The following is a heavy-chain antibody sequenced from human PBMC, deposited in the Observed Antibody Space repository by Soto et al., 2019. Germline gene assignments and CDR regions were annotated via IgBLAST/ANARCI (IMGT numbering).Heavy chain of an antibody. CDR1: GGTFSSYA. V-gene: IGHV1-69*12. CDR2: IIPIFGTA. D-gene: IGHD5-12*01. Sequence: QVQLVQSGAEVKKPGSSVKVSCKASGGTFSSYAISCVRQAPGQGLEWTGGIIPIFGTANYAQKFQGRVTITADESTSKAYMELSSLRSEDTAVYYCAREGKDGYNLPYCMDVWGQGTTVTVSS. J-gene: IGHJ6*02. CDR3: AREGKDGYNLPYCMDV.